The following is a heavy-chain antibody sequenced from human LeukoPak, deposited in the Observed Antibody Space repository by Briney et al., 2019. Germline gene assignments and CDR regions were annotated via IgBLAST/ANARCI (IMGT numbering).Heavy chain of an antibody. CDR3: ARHSRGAFDP. D-gene: IGHD2-15*01. V-gene: IGHV4-4*09. J-gene: IGHJ5*02. CDR2: IYTGASGTT. Sequence: PSETLSLTCTVSGGSISTFYWSWVRQVPGKGLEWIGYIYTGASGTTDYNSSLKSRATISVDKSKNHFSLRLSSVTAADAAVYYCARHSRGAFDPWGQGTLVTVSS. CDR1: GGSISTFY.